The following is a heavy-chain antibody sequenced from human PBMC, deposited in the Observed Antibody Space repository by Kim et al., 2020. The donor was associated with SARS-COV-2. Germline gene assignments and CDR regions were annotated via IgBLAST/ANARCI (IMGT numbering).Heavy chain of an antibody. CDR2: IYGGGST. J-gene: IGHJ4*02. CDR3: ARNFGDETGYQNC. Sequence: GGSLRLSCAASGFDVSSNYMAWVRQAPGKGLEWVSVIYGGGSTYYIDSVKGRFTISRDNSKNTVYLQMNNLRVEDTAVYYCARNFGDETGYQNCWGQGTLLIVSP. D-gene: IGHD3-9*01. V-gene: IGHV3-53*01. CDR1: GFDVSSNY.